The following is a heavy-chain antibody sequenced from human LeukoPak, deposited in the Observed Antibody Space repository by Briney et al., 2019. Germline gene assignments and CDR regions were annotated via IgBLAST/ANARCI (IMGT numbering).Heavy chain of an antibody. CDR3: ARRYSNYFFDY. D-gene: IGHD4-11*01. CDR2: IYHSGST. J-gene: IGHJ4*02. Sequence: SETLSLTCGVSAYSITSGYYWAWIRQPPGKGLEWIGNIYHSGSTYYNPSLKSRVTISVDTSKNQFSLELSSVTAADTAVYYCARRYSNYFFDYWGQGTLVTVSS. CDR1: AYSITSGYY. V-gene: IGHV4-38-2*01.